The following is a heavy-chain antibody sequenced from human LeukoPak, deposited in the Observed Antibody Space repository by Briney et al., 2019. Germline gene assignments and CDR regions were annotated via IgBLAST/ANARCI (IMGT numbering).Heavy chain of an antibody. CDR3: ARASLRNYYGMDV. V-gene: IGHV4-59*01. CDR1: GGSTSSYY. Sequence: SETLSLTCTVSGGSTSSYYWSWIRQPPGKGLEWIGYIYYSGSTNYNPSLKSRVTISVDTSKNQFSLKLSSVTAADTAVYYCARASLRNYYGMDVWGQGTTVTVSS. CDR2: IYYSGST. J-gene: IGHJ6*02.